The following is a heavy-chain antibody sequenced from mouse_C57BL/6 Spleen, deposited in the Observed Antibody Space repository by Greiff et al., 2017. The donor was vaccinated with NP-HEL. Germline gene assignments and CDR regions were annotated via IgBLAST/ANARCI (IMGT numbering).Heavy chain of an antibody. CDR1: GYTFTSYW. D-gene: IGHD1-1*01. V-gene: IGHV1-69*01. CDR2: IDPSDSYT. J-gene: IGHJ2*01. Sequence: QVQLQQPGAELVMPGASVKLPCKASGYTFTSYWMHWVKQRPGQGLEWIGEIDPSDSYTNYNQKFKGKSTLTVDKSSSTAYMQLSSLTSEDAAVYYCARWAGGSSFIFDYWGQGTTLTVSS. CDR3: ARWAGGSSFIFDY.